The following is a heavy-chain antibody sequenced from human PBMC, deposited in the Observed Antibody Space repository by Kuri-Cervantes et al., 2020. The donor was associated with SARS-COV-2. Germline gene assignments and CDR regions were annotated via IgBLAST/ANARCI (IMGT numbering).Heavy chain of an antibody. Sequence: SETLSLTCTVSGGSISSHYWSWIRQPPGKGLEWIGYIYYSGSTNYNPSLKSRVTISVDTSKSQFSLKLSSETAADTAVYYCASGSAPAAIYYYYYMDVWGKGTTVTVSS. J-gene: IGHJ6*03. CDR2: IYYSGST. CDR1: GGSISSHY. CDR3: ASGSAPAAIYYYYYMDV. V-gene: IGHV4-59*11. D-gene: IGHD2-2*01.